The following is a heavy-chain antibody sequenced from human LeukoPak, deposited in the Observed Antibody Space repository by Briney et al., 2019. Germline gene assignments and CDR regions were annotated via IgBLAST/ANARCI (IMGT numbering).Heavy chain of an antibody. J-gene: IGHJ3*02. CDR3: AKDSGGYDILTGYYNGNGFDI. D-gene: IGHD3-9*01. Sequence: PGGSLRLSCAASGFTFSSYAMSWVRQAPGKGLEWVSAISGSGGSTYYADSVKGRFTISRDNSKDTLYLQMNSLRAEDTAVYYCAKDSGGYDILTGYYNGNGFDIWSQGTMVTVSS. CDR1: GFTFSSYA. CDR2: ISGSGGST. V-gene: IGHV3-23*01.